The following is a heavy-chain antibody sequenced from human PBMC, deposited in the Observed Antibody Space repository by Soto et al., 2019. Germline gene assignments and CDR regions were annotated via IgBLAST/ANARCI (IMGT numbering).Heavy chain of an antibody. CDR1: GFSFSYAW. CDR3: TTDCSGGSCYLGAHYYYYGMDV. D-gene: IGHD2-15*01. V-gene: IGHV3-15*01. CDR2: VKSKTDGGTT. Sequence: EVQLVESGGGLVKPGGSLRLSCAASGFSFSYAWMSWVRQAPGKGLEWVGRVKSKTDGGTTDYAAPVKGRFTISRDDSKTTVYLQMNSLKTEDTAVYYCTTDCSGGSCYLGAHYYYYGMDVWGPGTTVTVSS. J-gene: IGHJ6*02.